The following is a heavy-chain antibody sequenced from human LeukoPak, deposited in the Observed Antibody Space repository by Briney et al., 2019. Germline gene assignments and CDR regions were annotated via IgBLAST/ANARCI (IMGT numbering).Heavy chain of an antibody. CDR3: ARSYGLGNYFDY. CDR1: GXSISTYY. J-gene: IGHJ4*02. Sequence: PSETLSLTCTVSGXSISTYYWSWIRQPPGKGLEWIGYIYYSGSAKYNPSLKSRVTISVDTSKNQFSLKLSSVTAADTAVYYCARSYGLGNYFDYWGQGTLVTVSS. D-gene: IGHD3-10*01. CDR2: IYYSGSA. V-gene: IGHV4-59*01.